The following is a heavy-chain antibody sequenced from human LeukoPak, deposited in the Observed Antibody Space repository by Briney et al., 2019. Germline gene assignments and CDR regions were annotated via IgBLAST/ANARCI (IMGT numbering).Heavy chain of an antibody. CDR1: GYTFTSYG. V-gene: IGHV1-18*01. D-gene: IGHD2-21*02. CDR3: ARDFGCGGDCGVDY. CDR2: ISAYNGNT. J-gene: IGHJ4*02. Sequence: ASVKVSCKASGYTFTSYGISWVRQAPGQGLEWMGWISAYNGNTNYAQKLQGRVTMTTDTSTSTAYMELRSLRSDDAAVYYCARDFGCGGDCGVDYWGQGTLVTVSS.